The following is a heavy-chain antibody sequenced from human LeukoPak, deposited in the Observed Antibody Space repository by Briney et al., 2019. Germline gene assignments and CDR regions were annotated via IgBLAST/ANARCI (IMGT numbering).Heavy chain of an antibody. V-gene: IGHV1-18*01. Sequence: ASVKVSCKASGGTFSNYDISWVRQAPGQGLEWMGWISAYNGNTNYAQKLQGRVTMTTDTSTSTAYMELRSLRSDDTAVYYCARFVDPGIGFDYWGQGTLVTVSS. CDR3: ARFVDPGIGFDY. D-gene: IGHD3-10*01. CDR1: GGTFSNYD. J-gene: IGHJ4*02. CDR2: ISAYNGNT.